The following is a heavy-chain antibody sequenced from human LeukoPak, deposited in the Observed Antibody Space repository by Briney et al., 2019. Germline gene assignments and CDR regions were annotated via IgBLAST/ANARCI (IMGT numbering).Heavy chain of an antibody. V-gene: IGHV3-30-3*01. CDR1: GFTFSSYA. Sequence: GRSLGLSCAASGFTFSSYAMHWVRQAPGKGLEWVAVISYDGSNKYYADSVKGRFTISRDNSKNTLYLQMNSLRAEDTAVYYCARTKSGSYLYYFDYWGQGTLVTVSS. D-gene: IGHD1-26*01. J-gene: IGHJ4*02. CDR2: ISYDGSNK. CDR3: ARTKSGSYLYYFDY.